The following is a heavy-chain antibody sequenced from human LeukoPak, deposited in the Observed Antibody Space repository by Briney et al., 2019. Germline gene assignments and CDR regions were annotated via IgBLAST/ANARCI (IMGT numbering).Heavy chain of an antibody. J-gene: IGHJ6*02. Sequence: PSETLSLTCAVYGGSFSGYYWSWIRQPPGKGLEWIGEINHSGSTNYNPSLKSRVTISVDTSKNQFSLKLSSVTAADTAVYYCARVTGILTGYSGPYGMDVWGQGTTVTVSS. CDR3: ARVTGILTGYSGPYGMDV. V-gene: IGHV4-34*01. CDR2: INHSGST. CDR1: GGSFSGYY. D-gene: IGHD3-9*01.